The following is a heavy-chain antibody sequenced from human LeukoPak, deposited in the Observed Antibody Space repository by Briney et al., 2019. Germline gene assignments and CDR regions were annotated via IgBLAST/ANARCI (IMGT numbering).Heavy chain of an antibody. J-gene: IGHJ3*02. CDR1: RFIVSSNY. V-gene: IGHV3-53*04. CDR2: IHSGGST. CDR3: ARIRLDYSETRIDSFDI. D-gene: IGHD3-22*01. Sequence: PGGSVTLSCAAYRFIVSSNYMRWAPQAPGQGLECISSIHSGGSTYYEDSVKGRYATSSHNPNTLCLQMNSLKTEDAAVYYCARIRLDYSETRIDSFDIWGQGTMVTVSS.